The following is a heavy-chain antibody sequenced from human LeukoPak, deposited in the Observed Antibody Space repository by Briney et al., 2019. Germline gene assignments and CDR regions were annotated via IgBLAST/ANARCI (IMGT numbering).Heavy chain of an antibody. D-gene: IGHD3-3*01. CDR1: GGSITSYH. V-gene: IGHV4-59*01. CDR3: ARVFGVIDAFDI. J-gene: IGHJ3*02. Sequence: SETLSLTCTISGGSITSYHWSWIRQPPGKGLEWIGYIYYSGSTNYNPSLKSRVTISVDTSKNQFSLKLSSVTAADTAVYYCARVFGVIDAFDIWGQGTMVTVSS. CDR2: IYYSGST.